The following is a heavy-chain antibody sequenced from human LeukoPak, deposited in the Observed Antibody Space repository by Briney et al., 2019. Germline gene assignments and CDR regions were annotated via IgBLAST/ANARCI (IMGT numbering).Heavy chain of an antibody. D-gene: IGHD5-12*01. CDR3: ARAGYSGYVGLTDY. CDR2: ISAYNGNT. J-gene: IGHJ4*02. Sequence: GASVKVSCKASGYTFTSYGISWVRRAPGQGLEWMGWISAYNGNTNYAQKLQGRVTMTTDTSTSTAYMELRSLRSDDTVVYYCARAGYSGYVGLTDYWGQGTLVTVSS. V-gene: IGHV1-18*01. CDR1: GYTFTSYG.